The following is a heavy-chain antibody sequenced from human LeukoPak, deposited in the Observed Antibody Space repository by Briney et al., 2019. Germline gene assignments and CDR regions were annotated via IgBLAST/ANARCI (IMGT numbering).Heavy chain of an antibody. CDR3: AKGLYSSSWYGIDY. J-gene: IGHJ4*02. V-gene: IGHV3-30*18. Sequence: GRSLRLSCAASGFTFSSYGMHWVRQAPGKGLEWVAVISYDGSNKYYADSVKGRFTISRDNSKNTLYLQMNSLRAEDTAAYYCAKGLYSSSWYGIDYWGQGTLVTVSS. CDR1: GFTFSSYG. CDR2: ISYDGSNK. D-gene: IGHD6-13*01.